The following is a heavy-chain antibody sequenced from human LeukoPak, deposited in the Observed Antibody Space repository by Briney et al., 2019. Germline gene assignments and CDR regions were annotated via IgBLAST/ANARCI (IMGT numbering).Heavy chain of an antibody. CDR2: IKEDGSEK. V-gene: IGHV3-7*05. Sequence: GGSLRLSCAASGFTFSSYWMSWVRQAPRKGLEWVANIKEDGSEKNYVDSVKGRFTISRDNAKNSLYLQMNSLRAEDTAVYYCARGGGRHVEYWGQGNLVTVSS. CDR3: ARGGGRHVEY. J-gene: IGHJ4*02. CDR1: GFTFSSYW. D-gene: IGHD2/OR15-2a*01.